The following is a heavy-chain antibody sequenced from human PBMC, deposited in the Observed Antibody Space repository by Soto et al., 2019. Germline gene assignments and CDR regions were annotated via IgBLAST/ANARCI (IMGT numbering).Heavy chain of an antibody. Sequence: GGSLRLSCAASGFTFSSYAMSWVRQAPGKGLEWVSAISGSGGSTYYADSVKGRFTISRDNSKNTLYLQMNSLRAEDTAVYYCAKDGWDIVVVPAGPFDAFDIWGQGTMVPVSS. V-gene: IGHV3-23*01. CDR3: AKDGWDIVVVPAGPFDAFDI. CDR1: GFTFSSYA. D-gene: IGHD2-2*01. CDR2: ISGSGGST. J-gene: IGHJ3*02.